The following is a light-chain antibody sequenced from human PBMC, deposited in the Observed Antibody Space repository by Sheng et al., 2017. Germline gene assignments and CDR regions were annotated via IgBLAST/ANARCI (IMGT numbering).Light chain of an antibody. Sequence: EIVMTQSPATLSVSPGDTATLSCRASQSISSNLAWYQQKPGQAPRLLIYGASTRATGIPARVSGSGSGTEFTLTISSLQSEDFAVYYCQQYNNWPPITFGQGTRLEIK. V-gene: IGKV3-15*01. J-gene: IGKJ5*01. CDR2: GAS. CDR1: QSISSN. CDR3: QQYNNWPPIT.